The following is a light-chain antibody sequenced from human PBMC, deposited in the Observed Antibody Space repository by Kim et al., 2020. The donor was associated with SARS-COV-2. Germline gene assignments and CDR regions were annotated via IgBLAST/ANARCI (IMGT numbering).Light chain of an antibody. CDR3: QLRQT. V-gene: IGKV1-5*01. Sequence: DIQMAQSPSTLSASVGHRVTLTCRASQSVSRWLAWYEQKPGKAPKLLIYDGSNLQSGVPSRFSGSGSGTEFTLTISSLQPDDFASYYSQLRQTFGEGAQVDIK. CDR1: QSVSRW. J-gene: IGKJ1*01. CDR2: DGS.